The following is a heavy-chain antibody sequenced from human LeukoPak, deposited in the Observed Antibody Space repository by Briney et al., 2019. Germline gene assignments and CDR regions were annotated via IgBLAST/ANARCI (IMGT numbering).Heavy chain of an antibody. V-gene: IGHV3-11*04. CDR2: INNNGRAL. CDR3: ARALADTRNYYLGFDY. D-gene: IGHD3-22*01. CDR1: GFTFRDYY. Sequence: PGGSLRVSCVASGFTFRDYYMGGIRQAPGKGLTGISYINNNGRALFYADSLKGRLTIVRDNAKKSLYLQMNSLRPDDTALYYCARALADTRNYYLGFDYWGQGTLVTVSS. J-gene: IGHJ4*02.